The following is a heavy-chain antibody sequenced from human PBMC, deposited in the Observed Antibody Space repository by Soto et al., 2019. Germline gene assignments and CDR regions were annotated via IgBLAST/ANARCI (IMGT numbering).Heavy chain of an antibody. V-gene: IGHV3-7*04. D-gene: IGHD1-26*01. J-gene: IGHJ4*02. CDR3: SGGVGDAF. CDR1: ESTVSRDW. Sequence: EVHLVESGGGLVQTGGSLRLSCAIFESTVSRDWMNWVRQAPGKGLEWVAHINQDGSEKYYVDSVKGRFTISRDNAKKSLYLQMNGLRPADTAVYCCSGGVGDAFWGEGTLVTVSS. CDR2: INQDGSEK.